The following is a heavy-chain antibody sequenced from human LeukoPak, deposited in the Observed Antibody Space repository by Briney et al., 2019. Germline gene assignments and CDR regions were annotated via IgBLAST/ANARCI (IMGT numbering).Heavy chain of an antibody. CDR3: ARGGLAVAGKIYYYYYMDV. V-gene: IGHV4-34*01. D-gene: IGHD6-19*01. Sequence: TSSETLSLTCAVYGGSFSGYYWSWIRQPPGKGLEWIGEINHSGSTNYNPSLKSRVTISVDTSKDQFSLKLSSVTAADTAVYYCARGGLAVAGKIYYYYYMDVWGKGTTVTVSS. J-gene: IGHJ6*03. CDR1: GGSFSGYY. CDR2: INHSGST.